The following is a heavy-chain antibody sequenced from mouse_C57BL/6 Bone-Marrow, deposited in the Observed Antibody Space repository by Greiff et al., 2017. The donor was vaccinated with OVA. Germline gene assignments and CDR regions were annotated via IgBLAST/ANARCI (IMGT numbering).Heavy chain of an antibody. CDR3: ARSRITTVVADFDV. CDR1: GYTFTSYT. CDR2: INPSSGYT. V-gene: IGHV1-4*01. D-gene: IGHD1-1*01. Sequence: VQLQQSGAELARPGASVKMSCKASGYTFTSYTMHWVKQRPGQGLEWIGYINPSSGYTKYNQKFKDKATLTADKSSSTAYMQLSSLTSEDSAVYYCARSRITTVVADFDVWGTGTTVTVSS. J-gene: IGHJ1*03.